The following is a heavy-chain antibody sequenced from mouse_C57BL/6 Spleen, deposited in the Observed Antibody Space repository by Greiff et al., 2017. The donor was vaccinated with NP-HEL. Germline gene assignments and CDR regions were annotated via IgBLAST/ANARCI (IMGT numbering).Heavy chain of an antibody. J-gene: IGHJ3*01. Sequence: EVQLQQSGGGLVQPKGSLKLSCAASGFSFNTYAMNWVRQAPGKGLEWVARIRSKSNNYATYYADSVKDRFTISRDDSESMLYLQMNNLKTEDTAMYYCVRQDYGSPFAYWGQGTLVTVSA. CDR2: IRSKSNNYAT. CDR3: VRQDYGSPFAY. CDR1: GFSFNTYA. V-gene: IGHV10-1*01. D-gene: IGHD1-1*01.